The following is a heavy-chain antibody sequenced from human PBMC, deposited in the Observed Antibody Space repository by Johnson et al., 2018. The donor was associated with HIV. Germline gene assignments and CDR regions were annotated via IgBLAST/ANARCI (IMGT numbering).Heavy chain of an antibody. D-gene: IGHD7-27*01. CDR1: GFTFSSYD. J-gene: IGHJ3*02. Sequence: VQLVESGGGLVQPGGSLRLSCAASGFTFSSYDMHWVRQATGKGLEWVSAIGTAGDTYYPGSVKGRFTISRENAKNSLYLQMNSLRAEDTALYYCARVYGPGDLGPFDIWGQGTMVTVSS. CDR2: IGTAGDT. CDR3: ARVYGPGDLGPFDI. V-gene: IGHV3-13*01.